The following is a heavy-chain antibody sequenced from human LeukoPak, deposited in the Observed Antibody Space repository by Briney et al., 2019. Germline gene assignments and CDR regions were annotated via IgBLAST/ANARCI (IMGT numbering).Heavy chain of an antibody. CDR2: IYYSGST. J-gene: IGHJ5*02. D-gene: IGHD1-20*01. Sequence: SETLSLTCTVSGGSISSHYWSSIRQPPGKGLEWIGYIYYSGSTNYNPSLKSRVTISVDTSKNQFSLKLSSVTAADTAVYYCARGPPITGDGSDWFDPWGQGTLVTVSS. V-gene: IGHV4-59*11. CDR1: GGSISSHY. CDR3: ARGPPITGDGSDWFDP.